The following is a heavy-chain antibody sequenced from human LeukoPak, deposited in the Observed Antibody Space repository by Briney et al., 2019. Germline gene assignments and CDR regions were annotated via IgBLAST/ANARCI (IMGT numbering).Heavy chain of an antibody. D-gene: IGHD6-6*01. J-gene: IGHJ4*02. CDR2: ISPTGSTT. CDR3: ARGPNSNWSGLDF. CDR1: GFSFSGHW. Sequence: GGSLRLSCTASGFSFSGHWMHWAHQLPGKGLVWVSRISPTGSTTSYADSVKGRFTVSRDNAKNTLYLQVNNLRAEDTAVYYCARGPNSNWSGLDFWGQGTLLTVSS. V-gene: IGHV3-74*01.